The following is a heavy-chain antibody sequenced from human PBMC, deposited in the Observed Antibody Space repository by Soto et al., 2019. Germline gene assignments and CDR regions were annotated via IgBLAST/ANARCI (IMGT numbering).Heavy chain of an antibody. CDR3: ARGRRLEWLLFMENWFDP. CDR2: INPNSGGT. CDR1: GYTFTGYY. J-gene: IGHJ5*02. V-gene: IGHV1-2*04. D-gene: IGHD3-3*01. Sequence: ASVKVSCKASGYTFTGYYMHWVRQAPGQGLEWMGWINPNSGGTNYAQKFQGWVTMTRDTSISTAYMELSRLRSDDTAVYYCARGRRLEWLLFMENWFDPWGQGTLVTVSS.